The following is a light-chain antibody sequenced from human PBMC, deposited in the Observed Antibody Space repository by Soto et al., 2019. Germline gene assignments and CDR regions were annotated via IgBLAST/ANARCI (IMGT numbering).Light chain of an antibody. V-gene: IGLV1-40*01. CDR1: SSNIGAGYD. Sequence: QSVLTQPPSVSGAPGQRVTISCTGRSSNIGAGYDVHWYQQLPGTAPKLLIYSNSDRPSGVPDRFSGSKSGTSASLVITGLQAEDEADYYCQSYDSSLSGSVFGGGTKLTVL. J-gene: IGLJ3*02. CDR3: QSYDSSLSGSV. CDR2: SNS.